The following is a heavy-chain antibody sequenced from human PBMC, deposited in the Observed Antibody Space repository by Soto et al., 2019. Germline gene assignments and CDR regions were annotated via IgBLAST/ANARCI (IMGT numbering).Heavy chain of an antibody. CDR3: AKRGITMVRGVIITHQVRGFDP. J-gene: IGHJ5*02. CDR1: GGSISSSKYY. D-gene: IGHD3-10*01. CDR2: IYYSGST. V-gene: IGHV4-39*01. Sequence: PSETLSLTCTVSGGSISSSKYYWGWIRQAPGKGLEWIASIYYSGSTYYDPSLKSRVTISVDTSRNQFSLKLSSVTAADTAVYYCAKRGITMVRGVIITHQVRGFDPWGQGTLVTVSS.